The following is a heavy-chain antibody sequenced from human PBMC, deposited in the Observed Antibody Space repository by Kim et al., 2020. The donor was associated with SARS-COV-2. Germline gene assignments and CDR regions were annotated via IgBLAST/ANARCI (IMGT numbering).Heavy chain of an antibody. CDR1: RYTLTGHY. Sequence: ASVKVSCQAFRYTLTGHYIHWVRQAPGEGLEWMGWVSPDDGGTQYAQKFKGRVTMTWDTSTTTAYMEMSRLKSDDSAMFYCAAMVREEFSYSMDVWGQGTTVTVSS. J-gene: IGHJ6*01. D-gene: IGHD3-10*01. CDR3: AAMVREEFSYSMDV. V-gene: IGHV1-2*02. CDR2: VSPDDGGT.